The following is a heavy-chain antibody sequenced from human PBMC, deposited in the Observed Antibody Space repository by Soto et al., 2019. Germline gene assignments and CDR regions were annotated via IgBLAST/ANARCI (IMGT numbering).Heavy chain of an antibody. V-gene: IGHV4-59*08. CDR1: GGSISSYY. J-gene: IGHJ4*02. Sequence: PSETLSLTCTVSGGSISSYYWSWIRQPPGKGLEWIGYIYYSGSTNYNPSLKSRVTISVDTSKNQFSLKLSSVTAADTAVYYCASGYSSTLIHYWGQGTLVTVSS. CDR3: ASGYSSTLIHY. CDR2: IYYSGST. D-gene: IGHD6-13*01.